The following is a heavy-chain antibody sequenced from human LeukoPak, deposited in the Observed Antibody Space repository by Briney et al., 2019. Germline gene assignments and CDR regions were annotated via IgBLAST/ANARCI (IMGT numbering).Heavy chain of an antibody. CDR3: ATAWPRSEYRAHYFDF. CDR2: ISYDGSNK. V-gene: IGHV3-30*03. J-gene: IGHJ4*02. Sequence: GGSLRLSCAASGFTFSSYCMHWVRQAPGKGLEWVAVISYDGSNKYYADSVKGRFTISRDNSKNTLYLQMNSLRAEDTALYYCATAWPRSEYRAHYFDFWGQGTLVTVPS. CDR1: GFTFSSYC. D-gene: IGHD1-14*01.